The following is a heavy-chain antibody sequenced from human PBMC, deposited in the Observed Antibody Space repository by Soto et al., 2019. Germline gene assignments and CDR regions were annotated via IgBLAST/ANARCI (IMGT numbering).Heavy chain of an antibody. V-gene: IGHV4-61*01. CDR1: GGSVSSGSYY. CDR3: ARTRLDSGRFADP. CDR2: IYYSGST. J-gene: IGHJ5*02. Sequence: SSETLSLTCTVSGGSVSSGSYYWSWIRQPPGKGLEWIGYIYYSGSTNYNPSLKSRVTISVDTSKNQFSLKLSSVTAADTAVYYCARTRLDSGRFADPWGQGTLVTV. D-gene: IGHD1-26*01.